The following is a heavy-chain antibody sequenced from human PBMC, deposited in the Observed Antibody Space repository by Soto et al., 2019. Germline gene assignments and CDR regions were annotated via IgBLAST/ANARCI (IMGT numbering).Heavy chain of an antibody. D-gene: IGHD3-22*01. V-gene: IGHV4-39*02. CDR1: GGSISSSSYY. CDR3: ARDSRWLFNFDY. J-gene: IGHJ4*02. Sequence: PSETLSLTCTVSGGSISSSSYYWGWIRQPPGKGLEWIGSIYYSGSTYYNPSLKSRVTISVDTSKNQFSLKLSSVTAADTAVYYCARDSRWLFNFDYWGQGTLVTVSS. CDR2: IYYSGST.